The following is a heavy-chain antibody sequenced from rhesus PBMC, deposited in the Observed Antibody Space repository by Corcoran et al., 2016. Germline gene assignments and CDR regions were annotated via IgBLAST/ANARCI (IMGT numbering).Heavy chain of an antibody. CDR2: IYGSSGSP. V-gene: IGHV4-147*01. J-gene: IGHJ3*01. CDR3: ARVYSSGWSYAFDF. D-gene: IGHD6S26*01. Sequence: QVQLQESGPGLVKPSETLSLTCAVSGYSISSNYWSWIRQPPGKGLEWIGYIYGSSGSPYYNPSLKSRVTISTDTSKNQFSLKLSSVTAADTAVYYCARVYSSGWSYAFDFWGQGLRVTVSS. CDR1: GYSISSNY.